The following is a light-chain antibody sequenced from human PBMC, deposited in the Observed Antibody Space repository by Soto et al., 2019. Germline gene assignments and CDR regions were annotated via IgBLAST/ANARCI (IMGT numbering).Light chain of an antibody. Sequence: QAVVTQERSLTVSPGGTVTLTCGSSTGAVTSGHYAYWLQQKPGQAPRALIYHTTNTLSWTPARFSASLLGGKAALTLSGAQPEDEALYYCMLTYSGPWVFGGGTKLTVL. J-gene: IGLJ3*02. V-gene: IGLV7-46*01. CDR1: TGAVTSGHY. CDR2: HTT. CDR3: MLTYSGPWV.